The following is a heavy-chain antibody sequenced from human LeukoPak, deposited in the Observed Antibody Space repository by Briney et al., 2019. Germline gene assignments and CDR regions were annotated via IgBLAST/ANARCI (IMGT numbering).Heavy chain of an antibody. D-gene: IGHD3-22*01. Sequence: SETLSLTCTVSGGSISSYYWSWIRQPPGKGLEWIGSIYYSGSTYYNPSLKSRVTISVDTSKNQFSLKLSSVTAADTAVYYCASWHDSSGYYYPDAFDIWGQGTMVTVSS. CDR3: ASWHDSSGYYYPDAFDI. J-gene: IGHJ3*02. V-gene: IGHV4-59*05. CDR1: GGSISSYY. CDR2: IYYSGST.